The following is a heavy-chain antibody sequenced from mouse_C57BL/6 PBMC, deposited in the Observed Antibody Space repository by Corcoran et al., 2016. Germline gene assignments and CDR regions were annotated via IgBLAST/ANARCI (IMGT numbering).Heavy chain of an antibody. CDR2: IYPGDGDT. Sequence: QVQLQQSGAELVKPGASVKISCKASGYAFSSYWMNWVKQRPGKGLEWIGQIYPGDGDTNYNGKFKGKATLTADKSSSTVYMQLSSLTSEDSAVYFCARRGIYYYGSSYTFDYWGQGTTLTVSS. CDR1: GYAFSSYW. D-gene: IGHD1-1*01. V-gene: IGHV1-80*01. CDR3: ARRGIYYYGSSYTFDY. J-gene: IGHJ2*01.